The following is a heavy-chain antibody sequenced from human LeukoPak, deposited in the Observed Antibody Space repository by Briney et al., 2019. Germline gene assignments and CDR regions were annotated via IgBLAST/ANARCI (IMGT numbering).Heavy chain of an antibody. D-gene: IGHD4-17*01. CDR3: ARLAYDYGADGRVDP. V-gene: IGHV4-34*01. J-gene: IGHJ5*02. Sequence: SETLSLTCAVYGGSFSGYYWSWIRQPPGKRLDWIGEINHSGSTNYNPSLKSRVTISVDTSKNQFSLKLSSVTAADTAVYYCARLAYDYGADGRVDPWGQGTLVTVSS. CDR2: INHSGST. CDR1: GGSFSGYY.